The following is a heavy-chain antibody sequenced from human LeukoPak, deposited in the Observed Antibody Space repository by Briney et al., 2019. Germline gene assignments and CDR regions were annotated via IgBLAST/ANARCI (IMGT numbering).Heavy chain of an antibody. CDR3: SRGSGWLSVY. V-gene: IGHV3-49*01. D-gene: IGHD6-19*01. J-gene: IGHJ4*02. CDR2: ISGGTT. Sequence: GGSLSLSCTVSGFTLGDYLMSWFRRAPGRGLEWIGFISGGTTEYAASVKGRFTISRDGSTSIAYLQMNSLTTEDTAVYYCSRGSGWLSVYWGQGTLVTVSS. CDR1: GFTLGDYL.